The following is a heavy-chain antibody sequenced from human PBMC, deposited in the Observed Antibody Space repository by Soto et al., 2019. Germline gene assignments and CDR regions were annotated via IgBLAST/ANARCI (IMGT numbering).Heavy chain of an antibody. D-gene: IGHD6-6*01. J-gene: IGHJ4*02. CDR3: ARGQLVPSY. CDR1: GGTFSSYA. CDR2: INASNGTT. Sequence: GASVKVSCKASGGTFSSYAISWVRQAPGQRLEWMGWINASNGTTKYSQKFQGRVTITRDTSASTAYMELSSLRSEDTAVYYCARGQLVPSYWGQGTLVTVPQ. V-gene: IGHV1-3*01.